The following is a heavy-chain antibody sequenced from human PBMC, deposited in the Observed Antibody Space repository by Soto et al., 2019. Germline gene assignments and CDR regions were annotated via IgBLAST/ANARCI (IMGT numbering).Heavy chain of an antibody. CDR2: IYGSGDMT. Sequence: PGGSLRLSCAASGFTVGISYMSWVRHVPGKGLEWVSIIYGSGDMTFYADSVKGRFTISRDNSKNTLYLQMNSLRSEDTAVYYCARPIQYYYDSSGQSAWFDPWDQGTLVTVSS. CDR3: ARPIQYYYDSSGQSAWFDP. CDR1: GFTVGISY. V-gene: IGHV3-53*05. D-gene: IGHD3-22*01. J-gene: IGHJ5*02.